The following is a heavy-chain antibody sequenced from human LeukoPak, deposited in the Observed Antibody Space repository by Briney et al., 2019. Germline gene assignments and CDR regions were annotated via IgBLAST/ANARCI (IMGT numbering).Heavy chain of an antibody. CDR1: GFTFISYD. D-gene: IGHD6-13*01. V-gene: IGHV3-30*02. CDR2: IRYDGSNK. J-gene: IGHJ4*02. CDR3: ARDISSSSWGNRDY. Sequence: PGGSLRLSCAASGFTFISYDLHWVRQAPGMGLEWVAFIRYDGSNKYYADSVKGRFTISIDNSKNTLYLQMNSLRAEDTAVYYCARDISSSSWGNRDYWGQGTLVTVSS.